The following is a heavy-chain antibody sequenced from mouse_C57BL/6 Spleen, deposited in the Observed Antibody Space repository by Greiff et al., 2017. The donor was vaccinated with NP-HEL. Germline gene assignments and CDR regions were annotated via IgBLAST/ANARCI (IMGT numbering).Heavy chain of an antibody. V-gene: IGHV14-4*01. J-gene: IGHJ4*01. CDR3: TTLTTGAYAMDY. D-gene: IGHD1-1*01. CDR2: IDPENGDT. CDR1: GFNIKDDY. Sequence: EVQLQQSGAELVRPGASVKLSCTASGFNIKDDYMHWVKQRPEQGLEWIGWIDPENGDTEYASKFQGKATITADTSSNTAYLQLSSLTSEDTAVYYCTTLTTGAYAMDYWGQGTSVTVSS.